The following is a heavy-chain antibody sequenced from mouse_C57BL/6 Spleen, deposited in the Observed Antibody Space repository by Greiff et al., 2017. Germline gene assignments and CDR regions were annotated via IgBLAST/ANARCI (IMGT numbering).Heavy chain of an antibody. Sequence: QVQPQQPGAELVRPGSSVKLSCKASGYTFTSYWMHWVKQRPIQGLEWIGNIDPSDSETHYNQKFKNKATLTVDKSSSTAYMQLSSLTSEDSAVYYCAREDTVVAGDFDYWGQGTTLTVSS. CDR2: IDPSDSET. J-gene: IGHJ2*01. CDR1: GYTFTSYW. CDR3: AREDTVVAGDFDY. D-gene: IGHD1-1*01. V-gene: IGHV1-52*01.